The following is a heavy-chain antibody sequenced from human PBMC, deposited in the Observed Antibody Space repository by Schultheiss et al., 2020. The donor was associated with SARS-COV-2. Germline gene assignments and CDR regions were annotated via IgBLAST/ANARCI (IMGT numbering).Heavy chain of an antibody. CDR3: AAYRVGGSGRGD. CDR1: GGSFSGYS. J-gene: IGHJ4*02. Sequence: SETLSLTCADYGGSFSGYSWSWIRQPPGKGLEWIGYIFENGDTYYNPSLRTRLTISVDTSKNQFSLTLTSVTAADTAVYYCAAYRVGGSGRGDWGQGALVTVSS. CDR2: IFENGDT. D-gene: IGHD2-15*01. V-gene: IGHV4-34*09.